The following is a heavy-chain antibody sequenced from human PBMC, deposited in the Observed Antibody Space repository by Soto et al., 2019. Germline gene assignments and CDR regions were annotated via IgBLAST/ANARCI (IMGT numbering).Heavy chain of an antibody. CDR1: GFTVDDYA. J-gene: IGHJ6*02. CDR3: AREGVAPYYYYGMDI. Sequence: LRLSCAASGFTVDDYAMHWVRQAPGKGLEWVSGISWNSETIDYADSVKGRFTISRDNAKSSLFLQMNSLRPDDTALYYCAREGVAPYYYYGMDIWGQGTPVTV. D-gene: IGHD5-12*01. CDR2: ISWNSETI. V-gene: IGHV3-9*01.